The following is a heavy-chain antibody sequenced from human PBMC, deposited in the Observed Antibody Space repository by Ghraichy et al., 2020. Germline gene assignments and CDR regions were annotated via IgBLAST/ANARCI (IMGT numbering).Heavy chain of an antibody. CDR2: IKSKTDGGTT. D-gene: IGHD3-10*01. J-gene: IGHJ4*02. CDR1: GFTFNNAW. V-gene: IGHV3-15*01. CDR3: TTDTGSGSYG. Sequence: GGSLRLSCAASGFTFNNAWISWVRQAPGNGLDWVGRIKSKTDGGTTDYAAPVKGRFTISRDDSKDTLYLQMNSLKTEDTAVYYCTTDTGSGSYGWGQGTLVTVSS.